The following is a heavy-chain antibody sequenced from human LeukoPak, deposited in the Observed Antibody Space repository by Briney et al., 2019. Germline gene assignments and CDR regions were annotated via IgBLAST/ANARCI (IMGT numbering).Heavy chain of an antibody. J-gene: IGHJ4*02. CDR2: IYYSGGT. V-gene: IGHV4-59*01. CDR3: ARDNSYYDSSGAFDY. CDR1: GGSISPYY. D-gene: IGHD3-22*01. Sequence: SETLSLTCTVSGGSISPYYWSWIRQPPGKGLEWIGYIYYSGGTNYNPSLKSRVSMSVDTSKNQFSLKLNSVTAADTAVYYCARDNSYYDSSGAFDYWGQGTLVTVSS.